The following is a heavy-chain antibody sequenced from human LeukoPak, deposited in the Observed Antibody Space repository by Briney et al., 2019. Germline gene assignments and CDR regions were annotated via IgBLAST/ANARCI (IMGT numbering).Heavy chain of an antibody. CDR3: ARGDYYDSSWYFDY. CDR2: IIPILGIA. J-gene: IGHJ4*02. Sequence: ASVKVSCKASGGTFSSYAISWVRQAPGQGLEWMGRIIPILGIANYAQKFQGRVTITADKSTSTAYMELSSLRSEDTAVYYCARGDYYDSSWYFDYWGPGTLVTVSS. CDR1: GGTFSSYA. V-gene: IGHV1-69*04. D-gene: IGHD3-22*01.